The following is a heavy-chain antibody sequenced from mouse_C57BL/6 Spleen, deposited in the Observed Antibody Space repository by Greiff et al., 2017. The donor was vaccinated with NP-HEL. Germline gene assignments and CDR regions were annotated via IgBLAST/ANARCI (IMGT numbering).Heavy chain of an antibody. J-gene: IGHJ3*01. CDR3: ARKGRTGTPFAY. CDR1: GYTFTSYW. D-gene: IGHD4-1*01. Sequence: QVQLQQPGAELVMPGASVKLSCKASGYTFTSYWMHWVKQRPGQGLEWIGEIDPFDSYTNYNQKFKGKSTLTVDKSSSTAYMQLSSLTSEDSAVYYCARKGRTGTPFAYWGQGTLVTVSA. V-gene: IGHV1-69*01. CDR2: IDPFDSYT.